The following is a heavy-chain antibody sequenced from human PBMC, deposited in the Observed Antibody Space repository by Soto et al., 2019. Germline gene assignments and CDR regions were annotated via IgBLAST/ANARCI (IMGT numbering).Heavy chain of an antibody. CDR1: GFSLTSSGVG. CDR3: AHDRELASTGWYGSDYFES. CDR2: IYWDDDK. J-gene: IGHJ4*02. V-gene: IGHV2-5*02. D-gene: IGHD6-19*01. Sequence: QITLKESGPTLVNPTQTLTLKCSFSGFSLTSSGVGVNWIRQPPGKALEWLAVIYWDDDKRYSPSLKSRLSITKDTAKNQVVLTMTNMDPLDTDTYYCAHDRELASTGWYGSDYFESWGQGILVTVSS.